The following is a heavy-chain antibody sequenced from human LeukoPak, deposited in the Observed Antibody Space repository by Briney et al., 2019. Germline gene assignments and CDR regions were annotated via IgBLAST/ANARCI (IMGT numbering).Heavy chain of an antibody. V-gene: IGHV4-34*01. D-gene: IGHD2-8*02. CDR2: IYHSGST. J-gene: IGHJ4*02. Sequence: PSETLSLTCAVYGGSFSGYYWSWIRQPPGKGLEWIGEIYHSGSTNYNPSLKSRVTISVDTSKTQFSLKLSSVTAADMAVYYCARVSGYYDYWDQGTLVTVSS. CDR1: GGSFSGYY. CDR3: ARVSGYYDY.